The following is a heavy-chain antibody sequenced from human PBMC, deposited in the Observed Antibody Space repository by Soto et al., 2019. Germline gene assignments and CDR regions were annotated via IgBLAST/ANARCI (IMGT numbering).Heavy chain of an antibody. CDR1: GGSISSGGYY. CDR3: ARGYCSGGSCQRGVNWFDP. V-gene: IGHV4-31*03. J-gene: IGHJ5*02. D-gene: IGHD2-15*01. CDR2: IYYSGST. Sequence: SETLSLTCTVSGGSISSGGYYWSWIRQHPGKGLEWIGYIYYSGSTYYNPSLKSRVTISVDTSKNQFSLKLSSVTAADTAVYYCARGYCSGGSCQRGVNWFDPWGQGTLVTVSS.